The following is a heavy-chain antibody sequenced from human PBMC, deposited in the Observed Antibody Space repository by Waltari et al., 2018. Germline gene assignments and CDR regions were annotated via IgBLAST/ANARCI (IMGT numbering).Heavy chain of an antibody. CDR1: GYTFTSFP. D-gene: IGHD6-19*01. V-gene: IGHV1-3*03. Sequence: QVQLVQSGAEVKKPGASVKVSCKASGYTFTSFPMHWVRQAPGQRLEWMEWINPANGDTKYSQDFQGRVTIVRDTSASTSYMELNSLRSEDMAVYYCARGRVPEISSGWGNPFDIWGQGTMVTVSS. CDR2: INPANGDT. CDR3: ARGRVPEISSGWGNPFDI. J-gene: IGHJ3*02.